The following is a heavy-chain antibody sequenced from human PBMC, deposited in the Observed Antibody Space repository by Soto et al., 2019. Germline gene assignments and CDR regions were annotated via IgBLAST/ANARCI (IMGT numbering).Heavy chain of an antibody. J-gene: IGHJ6*02. V-gene: IGHV3-33*01. CDR3: ASNLPGYYYYGMDV. CDR1: GFTFSSFG. D-gene: IGHD2-8*01. CDR2: IWYDGSNK. Sequence: GGSLRLSCAASGFTFSSFGMHWVRQAPGKGLEWVAVIWYDGSNKYYADSVKGRFTISRDNSKNTLYLQMNSLRAEDTAVYYCASNLPGYYYYGMDVWGQGTTVTVSS.